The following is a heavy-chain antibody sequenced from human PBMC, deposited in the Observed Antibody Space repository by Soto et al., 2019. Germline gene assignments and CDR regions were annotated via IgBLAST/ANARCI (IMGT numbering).Heavy chain of an antibody. J-gene: IGHJ5*02. D-gene: IGHD3-9*01. CDR2: IFYSGST. CDR3: ARTGLGWFDP. V-gene: IGHV4-59*01. CDR1: GGSISSYY. Sequence: QVQLQESGPGLVKPSETLSLTCSVSGGSISSYYWSWIRQPPGKGLEWIGYIFYSGSTNQSPSLKSRVTITGNTSKNQFSPKLRSVTAAGTAVYYCARTGLGWFDPWGQGTLVTVSS.